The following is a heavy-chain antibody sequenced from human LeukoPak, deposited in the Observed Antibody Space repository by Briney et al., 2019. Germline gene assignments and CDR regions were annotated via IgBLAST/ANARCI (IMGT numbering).Heavy chain of an antibody. Sequence: GGSLRLSCAASGFTFRTSGMHWVRQAPGKGLEWVAFIQYHGRDKYYADSVKGRFTTSRDNSKNTLYMEVNSLRAEDTAVYYCARGGGRTVAGTFDNWGQGTLVTVSS. J-gene: IGHJ4*02. CDR1: GFTFRTSG. CDR2: IQYHGRDK. V-gene: IGHV3-30*02. CDR3: ARGGGRTVAGTFDN. D-gene: IGHD6-19*01.